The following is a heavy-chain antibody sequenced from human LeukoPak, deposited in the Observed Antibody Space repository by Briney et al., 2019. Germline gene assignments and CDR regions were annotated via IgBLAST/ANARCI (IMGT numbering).Heavy chain of an antibody. Sequence: SVKVSCKASGGTFSSYAISWVRQAPGQGLEWMGGIIPIFGTANYAQKFQGRVTITADESTSTAYMELSSLRSEDTAVYYCASPYYYDSSGYYYDRYYFDCWGQGTLVTVSS. J-gene: IGHJ4*02. V-gene: IGHV1-69*13. D-gene: IGHD3-22*01. CDR1: GGTFSSYA. CDR3: ASPYYYDSSGYYYDRYYFDC. CDR2: IIPIFGTA.